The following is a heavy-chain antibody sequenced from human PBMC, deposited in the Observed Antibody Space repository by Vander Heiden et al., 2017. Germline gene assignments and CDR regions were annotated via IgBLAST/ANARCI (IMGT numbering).Heavy chain of an antibody. Sequence: EVQLVAWGGGLVKRGRSLRPSCAVPGFTFTNAWMNWVRQAPGKGLEWVGRIKSKAEGGATDYAAPVKGRFTISRDDSENTVYLQMNSLKSEDTAVYYCTTGGSYSAFDIWGQGTMVTVSS. D-gene: IGHD1-26*01. J-gene: IGHJ3*02. CDR2: IKSKAEGGAT. CDR3: TTGGSYSAFDI. V-gene: IGHV3-15*07. CDR1: GFTFTNAW.